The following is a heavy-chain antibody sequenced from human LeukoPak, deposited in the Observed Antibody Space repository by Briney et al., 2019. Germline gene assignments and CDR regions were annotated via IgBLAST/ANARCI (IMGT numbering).Heavy chain of an antibody. CDR3: ARMVLLWFGELFHAFDI. D-gene: IGHD3-10*01. J-gene: IGHJ3*02. CDR2: IYYSGST. CDR1: GGSISSSSYY. V-gene: IGHV4-39*01. Sequence: SETLSLTCTVSGGSISSSSYYWGWIRQPPGKGLEWIGSIYYSGSTYYNPSLKSRVTISVDTSKNQFSLKLSSVTAADTAVYYCARMVLLWFGELFHAFDIWGQGTMVTVSS.